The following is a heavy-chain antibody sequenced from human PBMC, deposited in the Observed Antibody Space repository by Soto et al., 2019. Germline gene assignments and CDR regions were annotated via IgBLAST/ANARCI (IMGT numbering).Heavy chain of an antibody. D-gene: IGHD5-12*01. Sequence: GSLRLSCAASGFTFSSYAMSWVRQSPGKGLEWIGEIHHSGSTDYNPSLKSRVTMSVDTSQSQFSLNLTSVTAADTALYYCARGLQRRFGGYKGLGHYGMDVWGQGTTVTVSS. J-gene: IGHJ6*02. V-gene: IGHV4-34*01. CDR3: ARGLQRRFGGYKGLGHYGMDV. CDR2: IHHSGST. CDR1: GFTFSSYA.